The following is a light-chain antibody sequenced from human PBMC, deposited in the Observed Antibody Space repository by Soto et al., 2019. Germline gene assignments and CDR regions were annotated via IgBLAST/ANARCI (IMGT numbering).Light chain of an antibody. CDR3: QQYDNWPLT. Sequence: EIVMTQSPATLSVSPGEGATLSCRASQSVSDNLAWYRQKPGRAPRLLMYGASTRATGIPARISGSGFGTEFTLTISSLQSEDFAVYYCQQYDNWPLTFGGGTKVEI. CDR2: GAS. J-gene: IGKJ4*01. V-gene: IGKV3-15*01. CDR1: QSVSDN.